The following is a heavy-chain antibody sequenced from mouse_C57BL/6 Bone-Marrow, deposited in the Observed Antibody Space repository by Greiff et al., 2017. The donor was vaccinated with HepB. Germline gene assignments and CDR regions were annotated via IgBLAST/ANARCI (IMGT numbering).Heavy chain of an antibody. CDR2: ISSGGDYI. Sequence: DVHLVESGEGLVKPGGSLKLSCAASGFTFSSYAMSWVRQTPEKRLEWVAYISSGGDYIYYADTVKGRFTISRDNARNTLYLQMSSLKSEDTAMYYCTRVITTVVAKDAMDYWGQGTSVTVSS. CDR1: GFTFSSYA. J-gene: IGHJ4*01. V-gene: IGHV5-9-1*02. D-gene: IGHD1-1*01. CDR3: TRVITTVVAKDAMDY.